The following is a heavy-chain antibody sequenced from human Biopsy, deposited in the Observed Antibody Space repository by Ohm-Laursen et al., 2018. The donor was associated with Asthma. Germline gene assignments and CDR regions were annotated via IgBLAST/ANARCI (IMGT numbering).Heavy chain of an antibody. J-gene: IGHJ4*02. Sequence: ASVKVSCKASGGMFGNYAISWVRQAPGQGLEWMGGHDHEEGGTVNARRFQGRVTMTEDTSTDIAYMELSSLSSDDTAVYYCASDFPKDYVRYNFQFWGQGTLVTVSS. D-gene: IGHD4-17*01. CDR2: HDHEEGGT. V-gene: IGHV1-24*01. CDR1: GGMFGNYA. CDR3: ASDFPKDYVRYNFQF.